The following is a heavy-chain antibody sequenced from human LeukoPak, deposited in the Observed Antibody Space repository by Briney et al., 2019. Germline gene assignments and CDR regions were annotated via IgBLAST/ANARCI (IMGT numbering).Heavy chain of an antibody. D-gene: IGHD3-3*01. V-gene: IGHV4-34*01. CDR3: ARTLYDFWSGYYSGFDY. CDR1: GGSLSGYY. J-gene: IGHJ4*02. CDR2: INHSGST. Sequence: SETLSLTCAVYGGSLSGYYWSWIRQPPGKGLEWIGEINHSGSTNYNPSLKSRVTISVDTSKNQFSLKLSSVTAADTAVYYCARTLYDFWSGYYSGFDYWGQGTLVTVSS.